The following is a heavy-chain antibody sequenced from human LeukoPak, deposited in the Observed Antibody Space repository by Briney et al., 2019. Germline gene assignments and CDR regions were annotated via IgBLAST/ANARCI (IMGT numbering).Heavy chain of an antibody. CDR1: GNTFAGYY. D-gene: IGHD1-26*01. Sequence: GASVRVSCKASGNTFAGYYVHWVRQAPGQGLEWMGRINTHNGATNYAQHFQGRVTMTTDTAVTTAYTHLDGLISDDAAVYFCARGPIGGLRKGFDIWGQGTLVTVSS. V-gene: IGHV1-2*06. CDR2: INTHNGAT. CDR3: ARGPIGGLRKGFDI. J-gene: IGHJ4*02.